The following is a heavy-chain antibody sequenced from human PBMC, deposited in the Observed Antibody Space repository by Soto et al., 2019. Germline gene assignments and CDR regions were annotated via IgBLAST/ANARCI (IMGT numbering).Heavy chain of an antibody. CDR3: TTDKGGIAARYYYYYGMAV. J-gene: IGHJ6*02. CDR1: GFTFSNAW. CDR2: IKSKPDGGTT. V-gene: IGHV3-15*01. Sequence: EVQLVESGGGLVKPGGSLRLSCAASGFTFSNAWMSWVRQAPGKVLEWVGRIKSKPDGGTTDYAAPVKGRFTISRDDSKATLYLQMNSLNTADSAVYYCTTDKGGIAARYYYYYGMAVWGQGTTVTVSS. D-gene: IGHD6-25*01.